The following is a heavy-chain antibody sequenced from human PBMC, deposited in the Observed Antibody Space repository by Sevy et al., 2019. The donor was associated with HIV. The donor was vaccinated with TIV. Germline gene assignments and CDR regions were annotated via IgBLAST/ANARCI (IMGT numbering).Heavy chain of an antibody. CDR3: ARDSSNVSSGWFLNAFDI. CDR2: IIPIFGTA. V-gene: IGHV1-69*06. J-gene: IGHJ3*02. D-gene: IGHD6-19*01. CDR1: GGTFSSYA. Sequence: ASVKVSCKASGGTFSSYAISWVRQAPGQGLEWMGGIIPIFGTANYAQKFQGRVTITSDKSTSTAYMELSSLRSEDTAVYYCARDSSNVSSGWFLNAFDIWGQGTMVTVSS.